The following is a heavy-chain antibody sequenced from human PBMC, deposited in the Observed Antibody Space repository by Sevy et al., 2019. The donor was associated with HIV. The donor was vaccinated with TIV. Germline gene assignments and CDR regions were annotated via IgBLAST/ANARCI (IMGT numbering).Heavy chain of an antibody. D-gene: IGHD2-15*01. CDR2: ISSKPYGGTT. J-gene: IGHJ4*02. CDR1: GFNFGDYT. Sequence: GGSLRLSCTGSGFNFGDYTMNWFRQAPGKGLEWVGFISSKPYGGTTEYAASVKGRFAISRDDSKNIAFLHMNSLKTDDTAVYYCARGGGSGVTYSVDFDYWGQGTLVTVSS. V-gene: IGHV3-49*03. CDR3: ARGGGSGVTYSVDFDY.